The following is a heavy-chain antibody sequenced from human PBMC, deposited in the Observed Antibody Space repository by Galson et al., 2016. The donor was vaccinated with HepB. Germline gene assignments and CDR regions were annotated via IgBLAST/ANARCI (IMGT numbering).Heavy chain of an antibody. Sequence: SLRLSCAAPGFTFSNCGMHWVRQAPGKGLEWVAGTSYDGSNKYYAESVKGRFTISRDNSKDTLYLQMISLRAEDTAVYYCAKGRLLLWFGELADYFDYWGQGTRVTVSS. CDR2: TSYDGSNK. J-gene: IGHJ4*02. V-gene: IGHV3-30*18. CDR1: GFTFSNCG. D-gene: IGHD3-10*01. CDR3: AKGRLLLWFGELADYFDY.